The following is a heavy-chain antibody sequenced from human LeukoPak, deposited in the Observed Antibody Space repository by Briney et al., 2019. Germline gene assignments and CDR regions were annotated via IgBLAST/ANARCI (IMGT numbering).Heavy chain of an antibody. CDR3: ARGAEYYAIWRGYAGYSDY. Sequence: PSETLSLTCSVSGGSISLSYYYWGWIRQPPGKGLEWIGEINHSGSTNYNPSLKSRVTISVDTSKNQFSLKLSSVTAADTAVYFCARGAEYYAIWRGYAGYSDYWGQGISVTVSS. V-gene: IGHV4-39*07. J-gene: IGHJ4*02. CDR2: INHSGST. CDR1: GGSISLSYYY. D-gene: IGHD3-3*01.